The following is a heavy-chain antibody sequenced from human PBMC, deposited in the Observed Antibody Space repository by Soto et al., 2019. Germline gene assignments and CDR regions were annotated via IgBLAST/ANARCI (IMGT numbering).Heavy chain of an antibody. Sequence: GGSLRLSCAASGFTFSSYGMHWVRQAPGKGLEWVAVIWYDGSNKYYADSVKSRFTISRDNSKNTLYLQMNSLRAEDTAVYYCARDGDIAYYAGPLGYFDYWRQGTLVTVSS. CDR2: IWYDGSNK. J-gene: IGHJ4*02. D-gene: IGHD3-22*01. V-gene: IGHV3-33*01. CDR1: GFTFSSYG. CDR3: ARDGDIAYYAGPLGYFDY.